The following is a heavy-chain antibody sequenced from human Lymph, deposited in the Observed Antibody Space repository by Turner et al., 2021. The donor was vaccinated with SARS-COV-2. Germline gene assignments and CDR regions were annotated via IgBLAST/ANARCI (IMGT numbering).Heavy chain of an antibody. CDR1: GFTFSSYA. D-gene: IGHD3-10*01. V-gene: IGHV3-30*04. CDR2: ISYDGSNK. J-gene: IGHJ4*02. Sequence: QLQLVESGGGLVQPGRSRRPSCAASGFTFSSYAMHWVRQATGKGLEWVALISYDGSNKYYADSVKGRFTISRDNSKNTLYLQMNSLRAEDTAVYYCAREMGAGSDYWGQGTLVTVSS. CDR3: AREMGAGSDY.